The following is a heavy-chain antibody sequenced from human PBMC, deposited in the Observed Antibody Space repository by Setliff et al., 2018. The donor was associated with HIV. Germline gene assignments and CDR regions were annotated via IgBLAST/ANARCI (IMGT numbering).Heavy chain of an antibody. V-gene: IGHV3-7*03. D-gene: IGHD1-1*01. Sequence: GGSLRLSCATSGFTFDRYWMSWVRQAPGKGLEWVANVKHDGSEKFYVDSVKGRFTVSRDNVDKSISLQMRSLRPDDTAVYYCAQDRRGGVWNDALHYMDVWGRGTTVTVSS. J-gene: IGHJ6*03. CDR1: GFTFDRYW. CDR3: AQDRRGGVWNDALHYMDV. CDR2: VKHDGSEK.